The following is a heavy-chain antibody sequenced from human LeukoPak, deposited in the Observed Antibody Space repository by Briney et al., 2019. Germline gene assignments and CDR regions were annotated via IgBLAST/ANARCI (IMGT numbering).Heavy chain of an antibody. CDR3: ARAGYYDSSGMIDY. D-gene: IGHD3-22*01. CDR2: IYYSGST. J-gene: IGHJ4*02. CDR1: GGSISSGDYY. Sequence: SETLSLTCTVSGGSISSGDYYWSWIRQPPGKGLEWIGYIYYSGSTYYNPSLKSRVTISVDTSKNQFSPKLSSVTAADTAVYYCARAGYYDSSGMIDYWGQGTLVTVSS. V-gene: IGHV4-30-4*01.